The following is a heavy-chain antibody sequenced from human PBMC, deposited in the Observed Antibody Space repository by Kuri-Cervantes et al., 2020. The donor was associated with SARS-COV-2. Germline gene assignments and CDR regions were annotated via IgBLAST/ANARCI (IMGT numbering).Heavy chain of an antibody. CDR2: ISSSGSTI. CDR3: ARRLEYDFWSGPLDAFDI. J-gene: IGHJ3*02. CDR1: SFTFSSYE. Sequence: GGSLRLSCAASSFTFSSYEMNWVRQAPGKGLEWVSYISSSGSTIYYADSVKGRFTISRDNAKNSLYLQMNSLRAEDTAVYYCARRLEYDFWSGPLDAFDIWGQGTMVTVSS. V-gene: IGHV3-48*03. D-gene: IGHD3-3*01.